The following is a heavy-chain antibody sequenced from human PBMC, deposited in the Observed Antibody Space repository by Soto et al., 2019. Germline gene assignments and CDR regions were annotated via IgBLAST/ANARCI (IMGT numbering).Heavy chain of an antibody. CDR3: AKDPSIVLMVYAMDRDNWFDP. V-gene: IGHV3-33*06. J-gene: IGHJ5*02. D-gene: IGHD2-8*01. CDR2: IWYDGSNK. CDR1: GLTFSSYG. Sequence: HPACSPRLSCAASGLTFSSYGMHWVRQAPGKGLEWVAVIWYDGSNKYYADSVKGRFTISRDNSKNTLYLQMNSLRAEDTAVYYCAKDPSIVLMVYAMDRDNWFDPWGQGTLVTVSS.